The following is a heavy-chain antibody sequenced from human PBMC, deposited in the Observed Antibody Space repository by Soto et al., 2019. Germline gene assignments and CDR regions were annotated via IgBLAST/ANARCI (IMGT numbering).Heavy chain of an antibody. CDR3: AGGDGSGRYLWVQHDY. Sequence: QVQLVQSGAEVKKPGSSVKVSCKASGGTFSSYAISWVRQAPGQGREWMGGIIPIFGTANYAQKFQGRVTITADESTSTAYMELSSLRSEDTAVYYCAGGDGSGRYLWVQHDYWGQGNLVTVSS. V-gene: IGHV1-69*01. D-gene: IGHD3-10*01. CDR2: IIPIFGTA. J-gene: IGHJ4*02. CDR1: GGTFSSYA.